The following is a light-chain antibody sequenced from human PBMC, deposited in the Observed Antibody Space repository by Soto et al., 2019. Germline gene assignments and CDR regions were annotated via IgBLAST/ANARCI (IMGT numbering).Light chain of an antibody. Sequence: DIQMTQSPSTLSASVGDRVTITCRASQSISSWLAWYHQKPGKAPKLLIYKASSLESGVPSRFSGSGSGTEFTLTISSPQPDDVATYYCQQYYSYSVTFGQGTKVEIK. CDR2: KAS. J-gene: IGKJ1*01. CDR3: QQYYSYSVT. V-gene: IGKV1-5*03. CDR1: QSISSW.